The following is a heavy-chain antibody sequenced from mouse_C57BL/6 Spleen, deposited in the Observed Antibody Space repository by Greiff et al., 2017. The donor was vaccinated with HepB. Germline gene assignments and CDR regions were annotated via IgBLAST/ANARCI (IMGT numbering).Heavy chain of an antibody. J-gene: IGHJ3*01. CDR2: INPSSGYT. Sequence: QVQLKQSGAELARPGASVKMSCKASGYTFTSYTMHWVKQRPGQGLEWIGYINPSSGYTKYNQKFKDKATLTADKSSSTAYMQLSSLTSEDSAVYYCASEENYGNPFAYWGQGTLVTVSA. CDR1: GYTFTSYT. V-gene: IGHV1-4*01. CDR3: ASEENYGNPFAY. D-gene: IGHD2-1*01.